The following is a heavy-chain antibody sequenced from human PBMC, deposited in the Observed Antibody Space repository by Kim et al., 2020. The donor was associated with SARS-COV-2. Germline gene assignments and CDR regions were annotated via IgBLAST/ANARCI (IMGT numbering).Heavy chain of an antibody. V-gene: IGHV3-66*01. J-gene: IGHJ4*02. Sequence: GGSLRLSCAASGFTVSSNYMSWLRQALGKGLEWRSVIYSGDKTYYVESVKGRLTISRDNSKNTLYLQMSSLRVEDTAVYYCATNLAAAGVVWGQGTLVTV. CDR3: ATNLAAAGVV. D-gene: IGHD6-13*01. CDR1: GFTVSSNY. CDR2: IYSGDKT.